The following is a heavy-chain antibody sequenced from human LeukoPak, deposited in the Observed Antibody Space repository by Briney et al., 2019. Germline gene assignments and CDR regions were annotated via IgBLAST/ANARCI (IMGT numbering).Heavy chain of an antibody. D-gene: IGHD5-18*01. V-gene: IGHV3-23*01. Sequence: GGSLRLSCAASGFTFSSYAMSWVRQAPGEGLEWVSAISGSGGSTYYADSVKGRFTISRDSSMNTVFLQMNSLRAEDTALYYCARGGRGYSYGPGFDPWGQGTLVTVSS. CDR1: GFTFSSYA. J-gene: IGHJ5*02. CDR3: ARGGRGYSYGPGFDP. CDR2: ISGSGGST.